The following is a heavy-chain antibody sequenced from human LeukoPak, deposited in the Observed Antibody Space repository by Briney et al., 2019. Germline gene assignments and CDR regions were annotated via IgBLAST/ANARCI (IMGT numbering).Heavy chain of an antibody. D-gene: IGHD3-22*01. CDR1: GASISSGNYY. J-gene: IGHJ6*02. CDR3: ARHSNGELVGGYYWDNYYYGMDV. V-gene: IGHV4-39*01. CDR2: SSYSGTT. Sequence: SETLSLTCTVSGASISSGNYYWGWVRQPPGKGLEWIGSSSYSGTTYYNPSLKSRVTISVDTSKNQFSLKLSSVTAADTAVYYCARHSNGELVGGYYWDNYYYGMDVWGQGTLVTVSS.